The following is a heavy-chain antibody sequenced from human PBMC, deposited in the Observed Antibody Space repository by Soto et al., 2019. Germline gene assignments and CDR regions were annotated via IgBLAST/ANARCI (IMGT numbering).Heavy chain of an antibody. CDR1: GCSISSGGYY. D-gene: IGHD6-6*01. CDR2: IYYSGST. V-gene: IGHV4-31*03. CDR3: ARFSERYSSSSAWFDP. Sequence: SETLSLTCTVSGCSISSGGYYWSWIRQHPGKGLEWIGYIYYSGSTYYNPSLKSRVTISVDTSKNQFSLKLSSVTAADTAVYYCARFSERYSSSSAWFDPWGQGTLVTVSS. J-gene: IGHJ5*02.